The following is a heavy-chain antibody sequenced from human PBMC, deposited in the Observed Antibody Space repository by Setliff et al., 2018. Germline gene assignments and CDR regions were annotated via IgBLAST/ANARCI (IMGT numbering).Heavy chain of an antibody. D-gene: IGHD2-15*01. CDR3: ARSPAFDY. CDR1: GFTFSDHH. V-gene: IGHV3-72*01. CDR2: SRNKANTYTI. J-gene: IGHJ4*02. Sequence: GSLRLSCAASGFTFSDHHIDWVRQAPGKGLEWVGRSRNKANTYTIAYAASVEGRFTISRDDSENSVYLEMNRLNTDDTAVYYCARSPAFDYWGQGTLVTVSS.